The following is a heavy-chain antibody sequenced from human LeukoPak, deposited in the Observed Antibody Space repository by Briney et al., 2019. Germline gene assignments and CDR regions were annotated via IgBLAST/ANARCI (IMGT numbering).Heavy chain of an antibody. J-gene: IGHJ3*02. CDR2: INPNSGGT. V-gene: IGHV1-2*02. D-gene: IGHD3-16*01. CDR3: ARGEAEVADAFDI. CDR1: GYTFTGYY. Sequence: GASVKVSCKASGYTFTGYYMHWVRQPPGQGLEWTGWINPNSGGTNYAQKFQGRVTMTRDTSISTAYMELSRLRSDDTAVYYCARGEAEVADAFDIWGQGTMVTVSS.